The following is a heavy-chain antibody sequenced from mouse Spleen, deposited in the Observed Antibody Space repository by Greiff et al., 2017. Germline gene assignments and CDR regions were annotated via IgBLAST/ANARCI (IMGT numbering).Heavy chain of an antibody. CDR1: GYTFTSYW. D-gene: IGHD1-1*01. CDR2: IHPNSGST. Sequence: VQLQQPGAELVKPGASVKLSCKASGYTFTSYWMHWVKQRPGQGLEWIGMIHPNSGSTNYNEKFKSKATLTVDKSSSTAYMQLSSLTSEDSAVYYCARDGSSYVGYFDVWGTGTTVTVSS. J-gene: IGHJ1*03. CDR3: ARDGSSYVGYFDV. V-gene: IGHV1-64*01.